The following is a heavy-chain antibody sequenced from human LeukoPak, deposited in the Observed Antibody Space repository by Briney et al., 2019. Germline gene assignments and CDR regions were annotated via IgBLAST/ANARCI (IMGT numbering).Heavy chain of an antibody. Sequence: ASETLSLTCTVSGGSISSYYWSWIRQPPGKGLEWIGYIYYSGSTNYNPSLQSRVTISVDPSKNHFSLKLSSVTAADTAVYYCARAHYSSSWYDEAEWFDPWGQGTLVTVSS. CDR3: ARAHYSSSWYDEAEWFDP. CDR2: IYYSGST. D-gene: IGHD6-13*01. J-gene: IGHJ5*02. V-gene: IGHV4-59*01. CDR1: GGSISSYY.